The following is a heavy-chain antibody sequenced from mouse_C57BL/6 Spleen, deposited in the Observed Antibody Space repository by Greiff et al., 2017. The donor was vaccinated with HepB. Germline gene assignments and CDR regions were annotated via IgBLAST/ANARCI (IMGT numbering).Heavy chain of an antibody. D-gene: IGHD1-1*01. J-gene: IGHJ4*01. CDR3: TIDYYGSSPYYANGG. CDR1: GYTFTDYE. V-gene: IGHV1-15*01. Sequence: QVQLQQSGAELVRPGASVTLSCKASGYTFTDYEMHWVKQTPVHGLEWIGAIYPETGGTAYNQKFKGKAILTADKSSSAAYMELRSLTSEDSAVYYCTIDYYGSSPYYANGGWGKRTSVTV. CDR2: IYPETGGT.